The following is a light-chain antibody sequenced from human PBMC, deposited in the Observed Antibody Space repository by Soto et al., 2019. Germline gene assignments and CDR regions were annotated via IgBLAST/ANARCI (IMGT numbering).Light chain of an antibody. CDR2: LEGSGSY. CDR3: ETWDGNTRV. J-gene: IGLJ3*02. CDR1: SGHSSYI. Sequence: QPVLTQSSSASASLGSSVKLTCTLSSGHSSYIIAWHQQQPGKAPRYLMKLEGSGSYNKGSEVPDRFSGSSSGADRYLTISNLRFEDEADYYCETWDGNTRVFGGGTKVTVL. V-gene: IGLV4-60*02.